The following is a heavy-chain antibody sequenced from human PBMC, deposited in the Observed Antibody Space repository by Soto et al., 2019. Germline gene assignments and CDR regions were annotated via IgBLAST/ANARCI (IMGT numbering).Heavy chain of an antibody. V-gene: IGHV4-59*01. CDR2: IYYSGST. J-gene: IGHJ6*02. CDR3: ARIRGYSGYDSPYYYYYGMDV. CDR1: GGSISSYY. Sequence: ETLSLTCTVSGGSISSYYWSWIRQPPGKGLEWIGYIYYSGSTNYNPSLNSRVTISVDTSKNQFSLKLSSVTAADTAVYYCARIRGYSGYDSPYYYYYGMDVWGQGTTVTVSS. D-gene: IGHD5-12*01.